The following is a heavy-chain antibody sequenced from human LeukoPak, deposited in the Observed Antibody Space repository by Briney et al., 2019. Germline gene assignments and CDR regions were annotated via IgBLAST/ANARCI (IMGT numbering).Heavy chain of an antibody. J-gene: IGHJ4*02. CDR2: INHSGST. V-gene: IGHV4-34*01. CDR1: GGSFSGYY. Sequence: ETLSLTCAVYGGSFSGYYWSWIRQPPGKGLEWIGEINHSGSTNYNPSLKSRVTISVDTSKNQFSLKLSSVTAADTAVYFCARQGELEVFDYWGQGTLVTVSS. CDR3: ARQGELEVFDY. D-gene: IGHD1-1*01.